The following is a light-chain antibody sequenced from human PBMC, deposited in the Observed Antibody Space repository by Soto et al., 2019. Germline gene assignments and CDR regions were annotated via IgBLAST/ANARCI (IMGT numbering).Light chain of an antibody. Sequence: DIQMTQSPSSLSASVGDRVTITCRASQGISNYLAWYQQKPGKVPELLIYGASTLKSGVPSRFSGSGTGTDFTLTISSLQPEDVATYYCQQFNSAPFTFGPGTKVDIK. CDR1: QGISNY. V-gene: IGKV1-27*01. J-gene: IGKJ3*01. CDR2: GAS. CDR3: QQFNSAPFT.